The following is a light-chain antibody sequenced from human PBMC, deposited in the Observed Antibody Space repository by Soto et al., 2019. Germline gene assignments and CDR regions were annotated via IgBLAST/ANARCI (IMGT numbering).Light chain of an antibody. J-gene: IGKJ1*01. CDR2: GAS. Sequence: ETVLTQSPGTLSLSPGERATLSCRASQTIRNNYLAWYRQTPGQAPRLLIYGASNRATGIADRFSGSGSGTDFTLIISRLEPEEFALYYCQQYAGSPWTFGQGTKVEIK. CDR3: QQYAGSPWT. V-gene: IGKV3-20*01. CDR1: QTIRNNY.